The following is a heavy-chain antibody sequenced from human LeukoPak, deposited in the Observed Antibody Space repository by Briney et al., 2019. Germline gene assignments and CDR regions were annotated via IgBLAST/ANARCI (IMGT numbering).Heavy chain of an antibody. CDR2: ISYDGSNK. Sequence: GGSLRLSCAASGFTFSSYAMHWVRQAPGKGLEWVAVISYDGSNKYYADSVKGRFTISRDNSKNTLYLQMNSLRAEDTAVYYCAKSKWELGGYFDYWGQGTLVTVSS. V-gene: IGHV3-30*04. J-gene: IGHJ4*02. CDR1: GFTFSSYA. D-gene: IGHD1-26*01. CDR3: AKSKWELGGYFDY.